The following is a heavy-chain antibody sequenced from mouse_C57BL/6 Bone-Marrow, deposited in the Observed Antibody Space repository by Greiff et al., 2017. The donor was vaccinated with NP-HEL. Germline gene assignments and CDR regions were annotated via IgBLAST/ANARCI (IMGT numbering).Heavy chain of an antibody. CDR3: ARRGGIYYDYDGYFDY. CDR1: GYTFTDYY. V-gene: IGHV1-76*01. D-gene: IGHD2-4*01. CDR2: IYPGSGNT. Sequence: VQLQQSGAELVRPGASVKLSCKASGYTFTDYYINWVKQRPGQGLEWIARIYPGSGNTYYNEKFKGKATLTAEKSSSTAYMQLSSLTSEDSAVYFCARRGGIYYDYDGYFDYWGQGTTLTVSS. J-gene: IGHJ2*01.